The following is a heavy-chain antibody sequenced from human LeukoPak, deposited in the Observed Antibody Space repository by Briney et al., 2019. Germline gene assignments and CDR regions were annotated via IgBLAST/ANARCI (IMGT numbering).Heavy chain of an antibody. V-gene: IGHV1-8*01. Sequence: ASVKVSCNASGYTLTSYDINMVPHATRERLERIGGPNPNSGNTGYAQKFQGRVTMTRNTSIRTAYMELSSLRSEDTAVYYCARALRITMVRGVIGHWGQGTLVTVCS. CDR3: ARALRITMVRGVIGH. CDR2: PNPNSGNT. CDR1: GYTLTSYD. J-gene: IGHJ4*02. D-gene: IGHD3-10*01.